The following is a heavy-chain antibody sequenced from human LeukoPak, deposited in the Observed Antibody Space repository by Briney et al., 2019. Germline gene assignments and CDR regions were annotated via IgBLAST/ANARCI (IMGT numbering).Heavy chain of an antibody. J-gene: IGHJ4*02. Sequence: ASVKGSCKASGYTFTGYSIHWVRQAPGQGREWMGRINPNSGDTNYAPKFQGEVTMTRDTSISTAFMEVSRLRSDDTAVYYCARALDSSGYYVVYWGQGTLVTVSS. V-gene: IGHV1-2*06. CDR1: GYTFTGYS. CDR2: INPNSGDT. CDR3: ARALDSSGYYVVY. D-gene: IGHD3-22*01.